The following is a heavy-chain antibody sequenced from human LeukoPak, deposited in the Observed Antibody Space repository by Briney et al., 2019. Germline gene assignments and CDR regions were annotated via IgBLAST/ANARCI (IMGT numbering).Heavy chain of an antibody. CDR3: AREGRPAGFYYGSGSYVWDY. D-gene: IGHD3-10*01. CDR2: IIPIFGTA. V-gene: IGHV1-69*05. J-gene: IGHJ4*02. CDR1: GGTFSSYA. Sequence: GASVKVSCKASGGTFSSYAISWVRQAPGQGLEWMGGIIPIFGTANYAQKFQGRVTITTDASTSTAYMELSSLRSEDTAVYYCAREGRPAGFYYGSGSYVWDYWGQGTLVTVSS.